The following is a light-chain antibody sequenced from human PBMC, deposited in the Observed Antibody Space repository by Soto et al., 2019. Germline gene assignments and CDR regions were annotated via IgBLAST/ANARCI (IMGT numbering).Light chain of an antibody. CDR2: GAS. CDR3: QHYGSSPRA. J-gene: IGKJ4*01. V-gene: IGKV3-20*01. CDR1: QSVSSSY. Sequence: EIVLTQSPGTLSLSPGERVTLSCRASQSVSSSYLAWYQQETGQAPRLLIYGASSRATGIPDRFSGSGSGTDFTLTISRLEPEDLAVYYCQHYGSSPRAFGGGTKVEIK.